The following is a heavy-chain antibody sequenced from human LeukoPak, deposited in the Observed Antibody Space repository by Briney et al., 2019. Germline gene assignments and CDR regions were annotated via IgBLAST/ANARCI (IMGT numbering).Heavy chain of an antibody. V-gene: IGHV3-30*04. Sequence: EGSLRLSCAASGFTFSSYAMHWVRQAPGKGLEWVAVISYDGSNKYYADSVKGRFTISRDNSKNTLYLQMNSLRAEDTAVYYCARERWYTFDYWGQGTLVTVSS. CDR3: ARERWYTFDY. D-gene: IGHD4-23*01. CDR2: ISYDGSNK. CDR1: GFTFSSYA. J-gene: IGHJ4*02.